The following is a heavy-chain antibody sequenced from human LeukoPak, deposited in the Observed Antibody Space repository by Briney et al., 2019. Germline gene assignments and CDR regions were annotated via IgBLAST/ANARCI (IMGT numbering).Heavy chain of an antibody. V-gene: IGHV1-46*01. CDR3: ARGPSSDYGDYVCYH. CDR2: INPSGGST. J-gene: IGHJ4*02. Sequence: ASVKVSCKASGYTLTSYYMHWVRQAPGQGLEWMGIINPSGGSTSYAQKFQGRVTMTRDASTSTVYMELSSLRSEDTAVYYCARGPSSDYGDYVCYHWGQGTLVTVSS. CDR1: GYTLTSYY. D-gene: IGHD4-17*01.